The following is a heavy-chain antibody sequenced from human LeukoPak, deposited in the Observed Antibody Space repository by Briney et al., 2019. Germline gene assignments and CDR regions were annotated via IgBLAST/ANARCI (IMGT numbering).Heavy chain of an antibody. CDR1: GGSISSYY. J-gene: IGHJ4*02. CDR2: IYYSEST. Sequence: PSETLSLTCTVSGGSISSYYWSWIRQPPGKGLEWIGYIYYSESTNYNPSLKSRVTISVDTSKNQFSLKLSSVTAADTAVYYCARTYCSSTSCHFGYWGQGTLVTVSS. D-gene: IGHD2-2*01. V-gene: IGHV4-59*01. CDR3: ARTYCSSTSCHFGY.